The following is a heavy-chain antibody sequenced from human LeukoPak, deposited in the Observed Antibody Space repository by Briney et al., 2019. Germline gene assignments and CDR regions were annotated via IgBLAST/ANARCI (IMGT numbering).Heavy chain of an antibody. CDR1: GFTVSSNY. J-gene: IGHJ4*02. V-gene: IGHV3-66*01. Sequence: GGSLRLSCAASGFTVSSNYMSWVRQAPGKGLEWVSLIYSGGSTYYADSVKGRFTISRDNSENTLYLQMNSLRAEDTAVYYCARGPVVVAATTSPDYWGQGTLVTVSS. D-gene: IGHD2-15*01. CDR2: IYSGGST. CDR3: ARGPVVVAATTSPDY.